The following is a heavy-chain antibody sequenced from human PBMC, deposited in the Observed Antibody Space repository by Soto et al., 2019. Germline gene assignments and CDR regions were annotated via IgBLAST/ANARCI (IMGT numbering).Heavy chain of an antibody. J-gene: IGHJ4*02. V-gene: IGHV3-23*01. CDR2: ISGSGGST. CDR1: GFTFNSYA. Sequence: EVQMLESGGGLVQPGGSLRLSCAASGFTFNSYAMSWVRQAPGKGLVWVSGISGSGGSTYYADSVKGRFTISRDNSKNTLYLQMNSVRPEDTAVYYCAKGKGSGWYSASDYWGQGTLVTVSS. CDR3: AKGKGSGWYSASDY. D-gene: IGHD6-19*01.